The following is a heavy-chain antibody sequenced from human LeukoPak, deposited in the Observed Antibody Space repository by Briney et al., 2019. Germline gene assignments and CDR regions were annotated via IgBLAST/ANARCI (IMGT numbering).Heavy chain of an antibody. CDR1: RFTFSSYA. V-gene: IGHV3-23*01. CDR3: AKSDGYYYYYGMDV. Sequence: GGSLRLSCTASRFTFSSYAMSWVRQAPGKGLEWVSAISGSGGSTYYADSVKGRFSISRDNSKNTLYLQMNSLRAEDTAVYYCAKSDGYYYYYGMDVWGQGTTVTVSS. CDR2: ISGSGGST. J-gene: IGHJ6*02.